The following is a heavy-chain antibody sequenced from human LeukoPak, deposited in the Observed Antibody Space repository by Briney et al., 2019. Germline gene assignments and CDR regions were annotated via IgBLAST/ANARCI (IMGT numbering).Heavy chain of an antibody. CDR3: AQRRRYGDYGYYYARDV. J-gene: IGHJ6*02. D-gene: IGHD4-17*01. CDR2: IYWDDDK. V-gene: IGHV2-5*02. Sequence: SGPTLVKPTQTLTLTCTFSGFSLSTSGVGVGWIRQLPGKALEWLALIYWDDDKRYSPSLKSRLTITKDTSKNQVVLTMTNMDPVDTATYYCAQRRRYGDYGYYYARDVWGQVTTVTVSS. CDR1: GFSLSTSGVG.